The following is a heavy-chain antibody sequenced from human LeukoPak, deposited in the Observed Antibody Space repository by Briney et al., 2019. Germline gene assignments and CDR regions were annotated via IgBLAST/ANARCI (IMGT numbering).Heavy chain of an antibody. J-gene: IGHJ6*02. Sequence: GGSLRLSCAASGFTFSSYAMSWVRQAPGKGLEWVSAISGSGGSTYYADSVKGRFTISRDNSKSTLYLQMNSLRAEDTAVYYCAKETAMVLPTYYYYGMDVWGQGTTVTVSS. CDR2: ISGSGGST. CDR3: AKETAMVLPTYYYYGMDV. V-gene: IGHV3-23*01. D-gene: IGHD5-18*01. CDR1: GFTFSSYA.